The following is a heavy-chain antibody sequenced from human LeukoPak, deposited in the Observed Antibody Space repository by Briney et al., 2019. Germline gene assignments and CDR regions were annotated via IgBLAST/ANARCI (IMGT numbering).Heavy chain of an antibody. CDR3: ARGDDSSGSSPPDFDY. CDR1: GFTFSSYE. D-gene: IGHD3-22*01. CDR2: ISSSGSII. J-gene: IGHJ4*02. Sequence: PGGSLRLSCAASGFTFSSYEMNWVRQTPGKGLDWVSYISSSGSIIHYADSVKGRFTISRDNAKNSLYLQMNSLRAEDTAVYYCARGDDSSGSSPPDFDYWGQGTLVTVSS. V-gene: IGHV3-48*03.